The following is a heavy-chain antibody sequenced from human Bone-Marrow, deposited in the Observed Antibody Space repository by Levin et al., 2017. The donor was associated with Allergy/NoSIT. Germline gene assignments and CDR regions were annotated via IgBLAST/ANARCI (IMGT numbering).Heavy chain of an antibody. Sequence: AASVKVSCKASGGTLNSYVINWVRQAPGQGLEWMGGILPMLSSADYAQKFQGRVTITADESTSTVYMELSSLRSEDTAVYYCARKESGSGDAFDIWGQGTMVTVSS. D-gene: IGHD3-10*01. CDR2: ILPMLSSA. J-gene: IGHJ3*02. CDR3: ARKESGSGDAFDI. CDR1: GGTLNSYV. V-gene: IGHV1-69*13.